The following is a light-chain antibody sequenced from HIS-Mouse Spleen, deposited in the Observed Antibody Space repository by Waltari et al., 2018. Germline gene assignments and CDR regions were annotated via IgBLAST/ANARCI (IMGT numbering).Light chain of an antibody. V-gene: IGKV1-5*03. CDR1: QRISSC. CDR2: KAS. Sequence: DIQMTQSPSTLSASVGARVPITCRASQRISSCLAWSQQKPGNAPKLLIYKASSLESGVPSRFSGSGSGTEFTLTISSLQPDDFATYYCQQYNSYSRTFGQGTKVEIK. J-gene: IGKJ1*01. CDR3: QQYNSYSRT.